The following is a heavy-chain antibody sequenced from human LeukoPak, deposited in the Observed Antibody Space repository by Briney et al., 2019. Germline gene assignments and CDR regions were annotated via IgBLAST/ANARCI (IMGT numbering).Heavy chain of an antibody. CDR2: INPNSGGT. CDR3: ARGEMATTYYYYMDV. J-gene: IGHJ6*03. V-gene: IGHV1-2*06. D-gene: IGHD5-24*01. Sequence: ASVKVSYKASGYTFTGYYMHWVRQAPGQGLEWMGRINPNSGGTDYAQKFQGRVTMTRDTSISTAYMELSRLRSDDTAVYYCARGEMATTYYYYMDVWGKGTTVTVSS. CDR1: GYTFTGYY.